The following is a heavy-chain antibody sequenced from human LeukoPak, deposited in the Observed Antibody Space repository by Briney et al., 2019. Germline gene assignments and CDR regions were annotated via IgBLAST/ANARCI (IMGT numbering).Heavy chain of an antibody. CDR3: AKDITMIVVVSLNY. V-gene: IGHV3-23*01. CDR1: GFTFSSYA. D-gene: IGHD3-22*01. CDR2: ISGSGGST. Sequence: GGSLRLSCAASGFTFSSYAMSWVRQAPGKGLEWVSAISGSGGSTYYADSVKGRFTISRDNSKNTLYLQMNSLRAEDAAVYYCAKDITMIVVVSLNYWGQGTLVTVSS. J-gene: IGHJ4*02.